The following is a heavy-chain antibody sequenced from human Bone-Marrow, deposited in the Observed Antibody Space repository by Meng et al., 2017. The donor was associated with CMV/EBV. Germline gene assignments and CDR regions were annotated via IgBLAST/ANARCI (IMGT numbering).Heavy chain of an antibody. D-gene: IGHD2-2*01. J-gene: IGHJ3*02. CDR2: IYSGGSST. CDR1: GFTISSYA. CDR3: ARDRGCSSTSCYPIGSGEPKIQQKDAFDI. Sequence: GESLKISCAASGFTISSYAMSWVRQAPGKGLEWVSVIYSGGSSTYYADSVKGRFTISRDNAKNSLYLQMNGLRAEDTAVYYCARDRGCSSTSCYPIGSGEPKIQQKDAFDIWGQGTMVTVSS. V-gene: IGHV3-23*03.